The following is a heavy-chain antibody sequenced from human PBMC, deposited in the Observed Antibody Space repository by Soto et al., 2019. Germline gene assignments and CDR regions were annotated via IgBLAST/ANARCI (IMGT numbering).Heavy chain of an antibody. CDR2: ISTYNGNT. CDR1: GYTFTTYD. CDR3: ARVPYQVLMVNARNRDGMGV. J-gene: IGHJ6*02. Sequence: QVQLVQSGAEVKKPGASVKVSCKASGYTFTTYDISWVRQAPGQGLEWMGRISTYNGNTNYPQSLQGRLTMTTDTSTTTAYMELRNLRCDNTAVYYGARVPYQVLMVNARNRDGMGVWGQGTTVTVCS. V-gene: IGHV1-18*01. D-gene: IGHD2-8*01.